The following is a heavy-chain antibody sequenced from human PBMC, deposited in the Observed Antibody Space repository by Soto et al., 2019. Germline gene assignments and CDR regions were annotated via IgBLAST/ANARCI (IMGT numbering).Heavy chain of an antibody. CDR2: INSDGSST. CDR3: ASWGVGGNCSSTSCRTYYYYYMDV. D-gene: IGHD2-2*01. J-gene: IGHJ6*03. Sequence: GGSLRLSCAASGFTFSSSWMHWVRQAPGKGLVWVSRINSDGSSTSDADSVKGRFTISREKTTDTLYLQRNSLSAEGTAVYYWASWGVGGNCSSTSCRTYYYYYMDVWGKGTTVTVSS. CDR1: GFTFSSSW. V-gene: IGHV3-74*01.